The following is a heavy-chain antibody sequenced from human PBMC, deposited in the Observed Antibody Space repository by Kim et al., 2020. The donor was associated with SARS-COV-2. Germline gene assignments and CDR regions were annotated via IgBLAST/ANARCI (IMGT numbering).Heavy chain of an antibody. CDR3: ARQDGSGTHYFDY. J-gene: IGHJ4*02. V-gene: IGHV5-51*01. CDR2: IYPSDSDT. CDR1: GYSFVHYW. Sequence: GESLKISCKGSGYSFVHYWIGWVRQMPGKGLEWMGSIYPSDSDTNYSPSFQGQVTISADKSINTAYLQWSSLKASDTAIYYCARQDGSGTHYFDYWGQGTVVTVSS. D-gene: IGHD3-10*01.